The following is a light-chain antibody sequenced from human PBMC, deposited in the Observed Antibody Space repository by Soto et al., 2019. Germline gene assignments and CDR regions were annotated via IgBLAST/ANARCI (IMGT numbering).Light chain of an antibody. J-gene: IGLJ2*01. CDR3: QSWGTGIRV. Sequence: QAVLTQSPSASASLGASVKLTCTLSRGHSNYAIAWHQQQPEKGPRFLMKVNGDGSHSKGDGIPDRFSGSTSGAERYLTISSLQSEDEADYYCQSWGTGIRVFGGGTKLTVL. V-gene: IGLV4-69*01. CDR2: VNGDGSH. CDR1: RGHSNYA.